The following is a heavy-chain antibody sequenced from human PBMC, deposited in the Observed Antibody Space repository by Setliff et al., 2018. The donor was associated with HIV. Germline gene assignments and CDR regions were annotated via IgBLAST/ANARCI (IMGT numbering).Heavy chain of an antibody. CDR3: ARRPPDSYDSNGFRWYHYGMDV. CDR2: IYSEDYGGNT. Sequence: HPGGSLRLSCAASGFTVSNNYMNWVRQAPGKGLEWVSVIYSEDYGGNTHYADSVKGRFTISRDNSKNTLYLQINSLRAEDTAVYYCARRPPDSYDSNGFRWYHYGMDVWGQGTTVTVSS. CDR1: GFTVSNNY. J-gene: IGHJ6*02. V-gene: IGHV3-53*01. D-gene: IGHD3-22*01.